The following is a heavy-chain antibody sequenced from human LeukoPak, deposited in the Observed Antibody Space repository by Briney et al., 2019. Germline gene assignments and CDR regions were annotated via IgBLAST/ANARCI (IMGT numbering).Heavy chain of an antibody. CDR3: ASKALDYFCFDS. V-gene: IGHV3-21*01. CDR1: GFTFSTYS. CDR2: ISSSSSYI. J-gene: IGHJ4*02. Sequence: GGSLRLSCAASGFTFSTYSMNWVRQAPGKGLEWVSSISSSSSYIYYTNSVKGRFTISRDNAKTLLYLQMNSLRAEDTAVYYCASKALDYFCFDSWGQGTLVTVSS. D-gene: IGHD3-16*01.